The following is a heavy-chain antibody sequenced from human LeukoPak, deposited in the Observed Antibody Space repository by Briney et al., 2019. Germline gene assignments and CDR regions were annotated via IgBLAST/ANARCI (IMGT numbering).Heavy chain of an antibody. V-gene: IGHV1-69*05. D-gene: IGHD2-2*02. CDR3: ARERCSSTSCYMWDV. J-gene: IGHJ6*04. CDR1: GGTFSSYA. Sequence: SVKVSCKASGGTFSSYAISWVRQAPGQGLEWMGGIIPIFGTANYAQKFQGRVTITTDESTSTAYMELSSLRSEDTAVYYCARERCSSTSCYMWDVWGKGTTVTVSS. CDR2: IIPIFGTA.